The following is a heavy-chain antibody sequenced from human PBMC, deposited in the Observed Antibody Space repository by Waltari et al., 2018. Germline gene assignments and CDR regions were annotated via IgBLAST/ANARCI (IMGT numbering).Heavy chain of an antibody. CDR1: GGSFSSYY. CDR3: ARKGGDDGDYYNYYMDV. V-gene: IGHV4-34*01. J-gene: IGHJ6*03. CDR2: INHSGST. Sequence: QAQLQQWGAGLLKPSETLSLTCAVYGGSFSSYYWGWIRQPPGKGLEWIGEINHSGSTNYNPSLKSRVTISVDTSKNQFSLKLSSVTAADTALYYCARKGGDDGDYYNYYMDVWGKRTTVTISS. D-gene: IGHD2-21*01.